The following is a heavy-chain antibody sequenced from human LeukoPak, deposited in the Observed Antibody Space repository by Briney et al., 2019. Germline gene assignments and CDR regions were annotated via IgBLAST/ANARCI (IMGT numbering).Heavy chain of an antibody. D-gene: IGHD3-10*01. Sequence: GGSLRLSCAASGFTFSSYWMHWVRQAPGKGLVWVSRINTDGSSTSYADSVKGRFTISRDNAKNTLYLQMNSLRAEDTAVYYCARSITMADFDYWGQGTLVTVSS. V-gene: IGHV3-74*01. CDR3: ARSITMADFDY. J-gene: IGHJ4*02. CDR1: GFTFSSYW. CDR2: INTDGSST.